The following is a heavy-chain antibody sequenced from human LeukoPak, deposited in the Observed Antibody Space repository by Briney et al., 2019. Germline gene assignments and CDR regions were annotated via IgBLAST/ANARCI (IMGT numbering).Heavy chain of an antibody. D-gene: IGHD3-10*01. CDR3: ARESLERASGNHPDAFDI. J-gene: IGHJ3*02. CDR1: GGSISSYY. V-gene: IGHV4-59*01. Sequence: SETLSLTCTVSGGSISSYYWSWIRQPPGKGLDWIWYVYYSGSTNYSPSLQSRVTVSVDTSKNQFSLKLTSVTAADTAVYYCARESLERASGNHPDAFDIWGQGKMVTVSS. CDR2: VYYSGST.